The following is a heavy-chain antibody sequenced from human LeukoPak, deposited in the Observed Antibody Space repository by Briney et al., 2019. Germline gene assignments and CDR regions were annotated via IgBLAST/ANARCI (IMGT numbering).Heavy chain of an antibody. CDR2: AYYSGST. CDR1: GASVSNHY. J-gene: IGHJ4*02. CDR3: AISYGGYVLDS. V-gene: IGHV4-59*02. D-gene: IGHD5-12*01. Sequence: PSETLSLTCSVSGASVSNHYCTWIRQPPGKRLEWIGYAYYSGSTKYNASLKSRGTILVDTSKNQFSLRLNSVTAADTAVYYCAISYGGYVLDSWGQGTLVIVSS.